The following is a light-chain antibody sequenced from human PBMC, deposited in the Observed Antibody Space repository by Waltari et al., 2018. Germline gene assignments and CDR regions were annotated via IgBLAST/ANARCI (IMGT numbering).Light chain of an antibody. CDR1: SRHSSDD. V-gene: IGLV4-69*01. CDR2: VNSDGSH. J-gene: IGLJ3*02. Sequence: QPLLTQPPSASASLGASVKLTCTPSSRHSSDDIPWHPTQPDKGPRYLMKVNSDGSHIKGDGIPDRFSGSSSGAERYLTISSLQSEDEADYYCQTGGFGIWVFGGGTKLTVL. CDR3: QTGGFGIWV.